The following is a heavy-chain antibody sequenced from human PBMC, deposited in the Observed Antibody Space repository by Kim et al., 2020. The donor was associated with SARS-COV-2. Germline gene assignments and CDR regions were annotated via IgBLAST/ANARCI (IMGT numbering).Heavy chain of an antibody. J-gene: IGHJ6*03. V-gene: IGHV3-11*01. D-gene: IGHD3-10*01. CDR1: GFTFSDYY. CDR3: ARGRSVGYYYASGSSIYMDV. Sequence: GGSLRLSCAASGFTFSDYYMSWIRQAPGKGLEWVSHISTSGSTIYYADSVKGRFTISRDNAKNSLYLQMNSLRAEDAAVYYCARGRSVGYYYASGSSIYMDVWGKGTPVTVSS. CDR2: ISTSGSTI.